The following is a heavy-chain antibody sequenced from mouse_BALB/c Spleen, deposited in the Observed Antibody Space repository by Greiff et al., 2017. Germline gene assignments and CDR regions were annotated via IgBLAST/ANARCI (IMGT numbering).Heavy chain of an antibody. Sequence: VQLQQSGPGLVKPSQSLSLTCTVTGYSITSDYAWNWIRQFPGNKLEWMGYISYSGSTSYNPSLKSRISITRDTSKNQFFLQLNSVTTEDTATYYCARFYDGYGGGSVYFDYWGQGTTLTVSS. D-gene: IGHD2-3*01. CDR1: GYSITSDYA. CDR2: ISYSGST. J-gene: IGHJ2*01. CDR3: ARFYDGYGGGSVYFDY. V-gene: IGHV3-2*02.